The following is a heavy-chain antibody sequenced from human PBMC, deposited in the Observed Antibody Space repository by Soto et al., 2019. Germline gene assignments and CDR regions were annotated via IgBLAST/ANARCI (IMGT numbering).Heavy chain of an antibody. J-gene: IGHJ6*03. CDR3: AREFEQEWLGTPMWYMDV. D-gene: IGHD6-19*01. CDR1: GFTFSSYG. V-gene: IGHV3-33*01. CDR2: IWYDGSNK. Sequence: QVQLVESGGGVVQPGRSLRLSCAASGFTFSSYGMHWVRQAPGKGLEWVAVIWYDGSNKYYADSVKGRLTISSDNSKNALYLQMNSLRAEDTAVYYCAREFEQEWLGTPMWYMDVWGKGTTVTVSS.